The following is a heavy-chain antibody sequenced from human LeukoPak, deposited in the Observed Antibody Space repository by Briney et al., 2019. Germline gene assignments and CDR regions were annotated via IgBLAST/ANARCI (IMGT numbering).Heavy chain of an antibody. D-gene: IGHD7-27*01. Sequence: HPGGSLRLSCAASGFSFSGYEMHWVRQAPGKGLEWLSSISTTGWTTYYADSVKGRFTISRDNAKNSLYLQMNSLRAEDTALYYCARAATSFNWGAFDIWGQGTMVTVSS. V-gene: IGHV3-48*03. CDR2: ISTTGWTT. CDR1: GFSFSGYE. CDR3: ARAATSFNWGAFDI. J-gene: IGHJ3*02.